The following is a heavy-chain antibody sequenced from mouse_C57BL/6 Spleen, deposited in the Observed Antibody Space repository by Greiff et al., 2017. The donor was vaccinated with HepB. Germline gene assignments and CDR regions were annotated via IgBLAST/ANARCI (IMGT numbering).Heavy chain of an antibody. CDR2: IYPRNGST. CDR3: ARARSTEGSYWYFDV. Sequence: VQLQQSDAELVKPGASVKISCKVSGYTFTDHSIHWVKQRPEQGLEWIGYIYPRNGSTKYNEKFKGKATLTADKSSSTAYMQLNSLTSEDSAVYFCARARSTEGSYWYFDVWGKGTTVTVSS. J-gene: IGHJ1*03. D-gene: IGHD1-1*01. CDR1: GYTFTDHS. V-gene: IGHV1-78*01.